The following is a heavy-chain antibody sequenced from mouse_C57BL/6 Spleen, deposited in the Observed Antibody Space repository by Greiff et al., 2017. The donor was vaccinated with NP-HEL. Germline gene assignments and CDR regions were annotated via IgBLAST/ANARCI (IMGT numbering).Heavy chain of an antibody. CDR2: IHPNSGST. V-gene: IGHV1-64*01. J-gene: IGHJ1*03. CDR3: AGFDYYGSSYQSPYWYFDV. Sequence: QVQLQQSGAELVKPGASVKLSCKASGYTFTSYWMHWVKQRPGQGLEWIGMIHPNSGSTNYNEKFKSKATLTVDKSSSTAYMQLSSLTSEDSAVYYCAGFDYYGSSYQSPYWYFDVWGTGTTVTVSS. D-gene: IGHD1-1*01. CDR1: GYTFTSYW.